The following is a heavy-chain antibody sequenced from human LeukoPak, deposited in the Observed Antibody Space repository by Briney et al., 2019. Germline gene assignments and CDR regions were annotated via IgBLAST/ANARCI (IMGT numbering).Heavy chain of an antibody. V-gene: IGHV3-74*01. CDR1: GFTFSSYW. CDR3: ARGPPISSVAAAAKSSGYFDY. CDR2: INTDGSST. Sequence: GGSLRLSCAASGFTFSSYWMHWVRQAPGKGLVWVSRINTDGSSTSYADSVKGRFTISRDNAKITLYLQMNSLRAEDTAVYYCARGPPISSVAAAAKSSGYFDYWGQGTLVTVSS. J-gene: IGHJ4*02. D-gene: IGHD6-13*01.